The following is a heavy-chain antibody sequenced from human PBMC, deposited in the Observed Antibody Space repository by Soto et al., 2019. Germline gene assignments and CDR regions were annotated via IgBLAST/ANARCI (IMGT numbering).Heavy chain of an antibody. CDR3: ARVLSTTNYYHGMDV. V-gene: IGHV1-46*01. CDR2: INPSGGST. D-gene: IGHD1-26*01. Sequence: ASVKVSCKASGYTFTSYYMHWVRQAPGQGLEWMGIINPSGGSTSYAQKFQGRVTMTRDTSTSTVYMELSSLRSEDTAVDSCARVLSTTNYYHGMDVWGQGTTVTVSS. CDR1: GYTFTSYY. J-gene: IGHJ6*02.